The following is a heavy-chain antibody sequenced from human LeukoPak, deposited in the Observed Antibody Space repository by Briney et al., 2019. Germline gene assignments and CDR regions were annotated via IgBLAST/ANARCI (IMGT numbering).Heavy chain of an antibody. D-gene: IGHD4-17*01. Sequence: GGSLRLSCAASGFIFSSYWMHWVRHAPGKGLAWVSRINTDGSSTSYADSVKGRFTISRDNAKNSLYLQMNSLRAEDTAVYYCARDGTTFYYGDYADYYFDYWGQGTLVTVSS. J-gene: IGHJ4*02. CDR3: ARDGTTFYYGDYADYYFDY. CDR1: GFIFSSYW. CDR2: INTDGSST. V-gene: IGHV3-74*01.